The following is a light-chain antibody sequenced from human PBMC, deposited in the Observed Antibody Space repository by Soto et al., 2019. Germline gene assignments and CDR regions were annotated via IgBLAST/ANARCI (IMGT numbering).Light chain of an antibody. CDR1: SGYSNSK. J-gene: IGLJ1*01. CDR3: GADHGSGSNFVYV. Sequence: QPVLTQPPSASASLGASVTLTCTLSSGYSNSKVDWYQQRPGKGPRFVMRVGTGGIVGSKGDGIPDRFSVLGSGLNRYLTIKNTQEEDESDYHCGADHGSGSNFVYVFGTGTKLTVL. CDR2: VGTGGIVG. V-gene: IGLV9-49*01.